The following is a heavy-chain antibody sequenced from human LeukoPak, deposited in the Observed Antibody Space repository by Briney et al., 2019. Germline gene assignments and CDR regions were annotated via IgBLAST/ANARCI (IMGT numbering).Heavy chain of an antibody. CDR1: GFTFSSYC. CDR2: ISSSGNYI. J-gene: IGHJ4*02. V-gene: IGHV3-21*01. CDR3: ARASPMTTVTTFNDY. Sequence: GSLRLSCAASGFTFSSYCMNWVRQAPGKGLEWVSSISSSGNYIYYADSVKGRFTISRDNAKNSLFLQMNSLRAEDTAVYYCARASPMTTVTTFNDYWGQGTLVTVSS. D-gene: IGHD4-17*01.